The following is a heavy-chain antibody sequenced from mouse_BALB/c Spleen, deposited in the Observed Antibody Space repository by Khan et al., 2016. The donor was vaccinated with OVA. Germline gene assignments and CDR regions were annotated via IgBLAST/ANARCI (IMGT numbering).Heavy chain of an antibody. CDR2: INPDSSYT. D-gene: IGHD1-1*01. Sequence: QVQLQQSGAELARPGASVKMSCKASGYTFTSNTMHWLKQRPGQGLEWIGYINPDSSYTNYNQNFKDKATLTADKSSSTAYMQLSSLTSEDSAVYYCARRTTVYTLDYWGQGTSVTVSS. CDR1: GYTFTSNT. J-gene: IGHJ4*01. CDR3: ARRTTVYTLDY. V-gene: IGHV1-4*01.